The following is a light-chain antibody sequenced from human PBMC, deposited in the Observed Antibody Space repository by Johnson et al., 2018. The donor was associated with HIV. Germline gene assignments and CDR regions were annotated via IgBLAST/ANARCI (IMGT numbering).Light chain of an antibody. CDR1: SSNVGNHY. J-gene: IGLJ1*01. Sequence: QFVLTQPPSVSAAPGQNVTISCSGGSSNVGNHYVSWYQQFPGTAPKLHTYENNQRSSGIPDRFSGSKSATSATLGITGLQTGDEADYYCGTWDSSLSVYVVGSGTKVTVL. CDR3: GTWDSSLSVYV. CDR2: ENN. V-gene: IGLV1-51*02.